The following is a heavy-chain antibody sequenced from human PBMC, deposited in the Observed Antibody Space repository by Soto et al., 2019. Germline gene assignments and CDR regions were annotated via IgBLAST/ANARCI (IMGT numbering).Heavy chain of an antibody. Sequence: SETLSLTCTVSGGSISSDSYYWGWIRQSPEKGLEWIASISYSGSTYYNPTLKSRVFISIDTSKSQFSLKLSSVTAADTAVYYCARYRDPNYGGNSIDRTGQSWFDPWGQGTLVTVSS. V-gene: IGHV4-39*07. CDR3: ARYRDPNYGGNSIDRTGQSWFDP. J-gene: IGHJ5*02. D-gene: IGHD4-17*01. CDR2: ISYSGST. CDR1: GGSISSDSYY.